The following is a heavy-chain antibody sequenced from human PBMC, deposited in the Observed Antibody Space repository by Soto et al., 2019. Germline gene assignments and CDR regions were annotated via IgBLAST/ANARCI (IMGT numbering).Heavy chain of an antibody. CDR1: GFTFSMYW. D-gene: IGHD3-10*01. CDR2: INDDGIST. J-gene: IGHJ4*02. Sequence: PGGSLRLSCAASGFTFSMYWMHWVRQVPGKGPGWVSRINDDGISTNYADSVKGRFTISRDNAKNTLYLQMNALRVEDTAVYYCTRGPRSTSIGTGAFWGQGTLVTVSS. CDR3: TRGPRSTSIGTGAF. V-gene: IGHV3-74*01.